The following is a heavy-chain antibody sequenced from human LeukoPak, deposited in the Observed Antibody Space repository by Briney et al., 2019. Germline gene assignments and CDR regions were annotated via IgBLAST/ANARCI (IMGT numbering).Heavy chain of an antibody. J-gene: IGHJ4*02. CDR2: IKQDGSER. V-gene: IGHV3-7*04. D-gene: IGHD3-3*01. Sequence: PGGFLRLSCAASGFTFSYYWLSWVRQAPGKGLEWVANIKQDGSERYYVDSVKGRFIVSRDNAKNSLYLQMNSLRAEDTAVYYCARVYDVWSGYYRDYWGQGTLVTVSS. CDR3: ARVYDVWSGYYRDY. CDR1: GFTFSYYW.